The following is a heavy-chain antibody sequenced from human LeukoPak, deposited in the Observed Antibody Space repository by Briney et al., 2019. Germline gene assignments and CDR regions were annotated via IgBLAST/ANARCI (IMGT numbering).Heavy chain of an antibody. Sequence: GGSLRLSCAASGFTFSSYEMNWVRQAPGKGLEWVSYISSSGSTMYYADSVKGRFTISRDNAKNSLYLQMNSLRAEDTAVYYCSRGGIWFGDYWGQGTLVTVSS. CDR2: ISSSGSTM. D-gene: IGHD3-10*01. CDR3: SRGGIWFGDY. J-gene: IGHJ4*02. V-gene: IGHV3-48*03. CDR1: GFTFSSYE.